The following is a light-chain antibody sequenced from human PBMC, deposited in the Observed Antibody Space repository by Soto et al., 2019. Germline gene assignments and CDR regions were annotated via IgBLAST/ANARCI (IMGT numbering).Light chain of an antibody. CDR2: DVS. CDR1: SSDVGGYNY. CDR3: SSYAKTITLV. Sequence: QSALTQPASVSGSPGQSITISCTGTSSDVGGYNYVSWYQQHPGKAPKLMIYDVSNRPSGVSNRFSGSKSGNTASLTISGLQAEDEADYYCSSYAKTITLVFGGGTKLTVL. J-gene: IGLJ3*02. V-gene: IGLV2-14*01.